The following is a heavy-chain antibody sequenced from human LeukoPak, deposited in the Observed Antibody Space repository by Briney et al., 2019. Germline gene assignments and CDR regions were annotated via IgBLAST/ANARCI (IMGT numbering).Heavy chain of an antibody. CDR3: ARFLIAAAGTYYFDY. J-gene: IGHJ4*02. CDR1: GGSISSSSYY. V-gene: IGHV4-39*01. Sequence: LSETLSLTCTVSGGSISSSSYYWGWIRQPPGKGLEWIGSIYYSGSTYYNPSLKSRVTISVDTSKNQFSLKLSSVTAADTAVYYCARFLIAAAGTYYFDYWGQGTLVTVSS. D-gene: IGHD6-13*01. CDR2: IYYSGST.